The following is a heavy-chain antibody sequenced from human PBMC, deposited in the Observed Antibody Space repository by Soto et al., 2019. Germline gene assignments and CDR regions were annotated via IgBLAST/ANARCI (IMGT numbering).Heavy chain of an antibody. CDR1: GGSISSGDYY. D-gene: IGHD3-10*01. V-gene: IGHV4-30-4*01. CDR2: VYYGGST. J-gene: IGHJ4*02. Sequence: QVQLQESGPGLVKPSQALSLTCTVSGGSISSGDYYWGWMHQPQGKGLGGIGNVYYGGSTYYNPSLKSRVTISVDPFKNQFSLKLSPVTAADTAVYYCARAWTCGSGSYYVPDYWGQGTLVTVSS. CDR3: ARAWTCGSGSYYVPDY.